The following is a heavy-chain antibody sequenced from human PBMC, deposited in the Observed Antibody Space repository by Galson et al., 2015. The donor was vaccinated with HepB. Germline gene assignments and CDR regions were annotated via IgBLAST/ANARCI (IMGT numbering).Heavy chain of an antibody. J-gene: IGHJ5*01. CDR1: GFSLSTSGMC. CDR3: ARIQRDTGGLAKYGVFDS. D-gene: IGHD5-18*01. V-gene: IGHV2-70*01. Sequence: PALVKPTQTLTLTCTFSGFSLSTSGMCVSWIRQPPGKALEWLALIDRNDDKDYSTSLKTRLTIYRDTSKNQVVLTMTNMDPVDTATYYCARIQRDTGGLAKYGVFDSWGQGILVTVSS. CDR2: IDRNDDK.